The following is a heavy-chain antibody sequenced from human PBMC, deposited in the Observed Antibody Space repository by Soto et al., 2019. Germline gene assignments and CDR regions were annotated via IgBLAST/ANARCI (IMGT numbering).Heavy chain of an antibody. CDR2: ISYDGSNK. V-gene: IGHV3-30*18. J-gene: IGHJ5*02. Sequence: PGGSLKISCAASGFTFSSYGMHWVRQAPGKGLEWVAVISYDGSNKYYADSVKGRFTISRDNSKNTLYLQMNSLRAEDTAVYYCAKDWSGYSYVKEDNWFDPWGQGTLVTVSS. D-gene: IGHD5-18*01. CDR1: GFTFSSYG. CDR3: AKDWSGYSYVKEDNWFDP.